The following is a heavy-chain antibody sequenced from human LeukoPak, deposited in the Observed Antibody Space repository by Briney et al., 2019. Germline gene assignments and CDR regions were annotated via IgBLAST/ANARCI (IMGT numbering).Heavy chain of an antibody. CDR2: IYGGGST. CDR3: ARDREILDAMDV. J-gene: IGHJ6*02. V-gene: IGHV3-66*01. D-gene: IGHD1-26*01. Sequence: GRSLRLSCAASGFTVSSNYMIWVRQAPGKGLEWVSIIYGGGSTFYAHSVEGRFTISRDNSKNTLYLQMNSLRVEDTAVYYCARDREILDAMDVWGQGTTVTVSS. CDR1: GFTVSSNY.